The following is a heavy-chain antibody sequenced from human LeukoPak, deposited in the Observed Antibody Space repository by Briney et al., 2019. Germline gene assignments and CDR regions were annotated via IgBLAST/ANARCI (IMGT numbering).Heavy chain of an antibody. CDR3: ARGTYYFDTSAHETDDY. CDR2: INHSGST. J-gene: IGHJ4*02. Sequence: SETLSLTCAVYGGSFNNYYWSWIRQPPGKGLEWIGEINHSGSTNYNPSLKSRLTISVDTPKNQFSLKLSSVTAADTAVYYCARGTYYFDTSAHETDDYWGLGTLVTVSS. V-gene: IGHV4-34*01. CDR1: GGSFNNYY. D-gene: IGHD3-22*01.